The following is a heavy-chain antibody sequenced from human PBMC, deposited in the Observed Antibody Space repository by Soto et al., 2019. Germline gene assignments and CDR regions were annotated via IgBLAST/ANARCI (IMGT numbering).Heavy chain of an antibody. V-gene: IGHV3-30*03. CDR3: ARSSTSDYRGPFDL. CDR1: GFSFSSHG. Sequence: QVHLVESGGGVVQPGRSLRPSCAASGFSFSSHGMHWVRQAPGKGLEWVAVVTFDGSHQYYADSVKGRFTISRDNSRNMVYLQMNSLREDDTAIYFCARSSTSDYRGPFDLWGQGIQVTVSS. D-gene: IGHD4-4*01. J-gene: IGHJ5*02. CDR2: VTFDGSHQ.